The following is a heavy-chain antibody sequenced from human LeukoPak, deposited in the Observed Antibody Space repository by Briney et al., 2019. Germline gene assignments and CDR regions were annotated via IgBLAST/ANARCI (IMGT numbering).Heavy chain of an antibody. D-gene: IGHD3-10*01. J-gene: IGHJ4*02. V-gene: IGHV1-2*02. CDR2: INPNSGGT. CDR1: GYTFTGYY. CDR3: ARDLVGSPQLYGSGGDY. Sequence: ASVKVSCKASGYTFTGYYMHWVRQAPGQGLEWMGWINPNSGGTNYAQKFQGRVTMTRDTSIGTAYMELSRLRSDDTAVYYCARDLVGSPQLYGSGGDYWGQGTLVTVSS.